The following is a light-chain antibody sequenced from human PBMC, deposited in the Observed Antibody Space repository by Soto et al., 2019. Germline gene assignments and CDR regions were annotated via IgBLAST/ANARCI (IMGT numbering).Light chain of an antibody. CDR2: ENT. V-gene: IGLV1-51*02. CDR3: GTWDSSLSAGV. J-gene: IGLJ3*02. CDR1: SSNIGNNY. Sequence: QSVLTQPPSVSAAPGQTVTISCSGSSSNIGNNYVSWYQQLPGTAPKLLIYENTNRPSGIPDRFSGSKSGTSATLGIAGLQTGDEADYYCGTWDSSLSAGVFGGGTKRTVL.